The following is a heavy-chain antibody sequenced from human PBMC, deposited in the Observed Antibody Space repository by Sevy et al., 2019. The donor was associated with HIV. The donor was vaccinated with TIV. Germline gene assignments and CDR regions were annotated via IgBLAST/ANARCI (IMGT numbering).Heavy chain of an antibody. V-gene: IGHV3-48*02. CDR3: VPHYYDSSGYYFGAEYFQH. Sequence: GSLRLSCAASGFTFSSYSMNWVRQAPGKGLEWVSYISSSSSTIYYADSVKGRFTISRDNAKNSLYLQMNSLRDEDTAVYYCVPHYYDSSGYYFGAEYFQHWGQGTLVTVSS. CDR1: GFTFSSYS. J-gene: IGHJ1*01. CDR2: ISSSSSTI. D-gene: IGHD3-22*01.